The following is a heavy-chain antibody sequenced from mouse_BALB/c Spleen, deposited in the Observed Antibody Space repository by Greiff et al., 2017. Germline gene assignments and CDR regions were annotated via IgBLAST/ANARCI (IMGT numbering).Heavy chain of an antibody. CDR2: IYPGSGST. V-gene: IGHV1S22*01. J-gene: IGHJ3*01. Sequence: LQHPGSELVRPGASVKLSCKASGYTFTSYWMHWVKQRHGQGLEWIGNIYPGSGSTNYDEKFKSKGTLTVDTSSSTAYMHLSSLTSEDSAVYYCTSYSHDGGFAYWGQGTLVTVSA. CDR3: TSYSHDGGFAY. D-gene: IGHD2-12*01. CDR1: GYTFTSYW.